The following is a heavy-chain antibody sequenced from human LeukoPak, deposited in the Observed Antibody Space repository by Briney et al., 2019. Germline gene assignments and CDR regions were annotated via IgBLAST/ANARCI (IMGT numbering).Heavy chain of an antibody. D-gene: IGHD3-22*01. J-gene: IGHJ4*02. CDR2: INPNSGGT. CDR3: ASTDYYDSSGYYPH. Sequence: AASVKVSCKASGYIFTGYYMHWVRQAPGQGLEWMGWINPNSGGTNYAQKFQGRVTMTRDTSISTAYMELSRLRSDDTAVYYCASTDYYDSSGYYPHWGQGTLVTVSS. V-gene: IGHV1-2*02. CDR1: GYIFTGYY.